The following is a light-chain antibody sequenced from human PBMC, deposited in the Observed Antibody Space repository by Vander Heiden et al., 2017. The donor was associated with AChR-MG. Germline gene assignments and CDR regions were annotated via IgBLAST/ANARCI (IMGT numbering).Light chain of an antibody. Sequence: QSVLTQSPSASGTPVQRVTLSCSGSSSNIGRNTVNWYQQLPGTAPKLLIYSNNQRPSGVPDRFSGSKSGTSASLAISGLQSEDEADYYCSAWDDSLNEGVFGGGTKLTVL. J-gene: IGLJ3*02. CDR2: SNN. V-gene: IGLV1-44*01. CDR3: SAWDDSLNEGV. CDR1: SSNIGRNT.